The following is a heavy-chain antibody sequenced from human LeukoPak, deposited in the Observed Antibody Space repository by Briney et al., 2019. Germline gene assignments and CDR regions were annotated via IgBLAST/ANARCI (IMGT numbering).Heavy chain of an antibody. Sequence: TGGSLRLSCVASGFTFSSYWMSWVRQAPGKGLEWVANIKQDGSEKYYVDSVKGRFTISRDNAKNSLYLQMNSLRAEDTAVYYCARGGAGASDYWGQGTLVTVSS. CDR3: ARGGAGASDY. D-gene: IGHD1-26*01. CDR1: GFTFSSYW. J-gene: IGHJ4*02. CDR2: IKQDGSEK. V-gene: IGHV3-7*01.